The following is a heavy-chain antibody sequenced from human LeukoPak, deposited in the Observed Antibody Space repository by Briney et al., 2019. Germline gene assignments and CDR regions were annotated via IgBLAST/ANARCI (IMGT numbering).Heavy chain of an antibody. D-gene: IGHD3-10*01. CDR2: ISYDGSNK. J-gene: IGHJ4*02. Sequence: GGSLRLSCAASGFTFSSYAMHWVRQAPGKGLEWVAVISYDGSNKYYADSVKGRFTISRDNSKNTLYLQMNSLRAEDTAVYYCAKDEDYGSGTTPNYFDYWGQGTLVTVSS. CDR3: AKDEDYGSGTTPNYFDY. CDR1: GFTFSSYA. V-gene: IGHV3-30-3*01.